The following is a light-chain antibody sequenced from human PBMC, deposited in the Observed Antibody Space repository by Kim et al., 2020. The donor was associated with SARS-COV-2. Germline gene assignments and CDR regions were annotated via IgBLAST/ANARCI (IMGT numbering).Light chain of an antibody. CDR1: QGIGNY. Sequence: ASIGDRVTITCRASQGIGNYLAWFQQKTGEAPKSLIYDASSLQSGVPSKFSGSGSGRDFTLTISSLQPEDCATYYCQQYDLYPLTFGGGTKVDIK. V-gene: IGKV1-16*02. J-gene: IGKJ4*01. CDR3: QQYDLYPLT. CDR2: DAS.